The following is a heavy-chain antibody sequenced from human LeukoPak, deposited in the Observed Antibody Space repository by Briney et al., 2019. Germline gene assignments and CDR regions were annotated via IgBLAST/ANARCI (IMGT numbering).Heavy chain of an antibody. CDR2: INHSGST. Sequence: SETLSLTCAVYGGSFSGYYWSWIRQPPGKGLEWIGEINHSGSTNYNPSLKSRVTISVDKSKNQFSLKLSAVTAADTAVYYCANERWDNWGQGILVTVSS. D-gene: IGHD4-23*01. J-gene: IGHJ4*02. CDR1: GGSFSGYY. CDR3: ANERWDN. V-gene: IGHV4-34*01.